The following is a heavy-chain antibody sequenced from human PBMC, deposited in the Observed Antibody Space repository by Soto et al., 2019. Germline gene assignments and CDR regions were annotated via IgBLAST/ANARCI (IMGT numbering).Heavy chain of an antibody. CDR3: ARQRTTVVTQAYFDH. D-gene: IGHD2-21*02. CDR2: IYYSGRT. Sequence: SETLSLTCIVSGESISSSSYYWGWIRQPPGKGLEWIGSIYYSGRTYYNPSFKSRVTISIDTSKNQFSLKLSSVTATDTAVYYCARQRTTVVTQAYFDHWGQGDLGTVSS. V-gene: IGHV4-39*01. J-gene: IGHJ4*02. CDR1: GESISSSSYY.